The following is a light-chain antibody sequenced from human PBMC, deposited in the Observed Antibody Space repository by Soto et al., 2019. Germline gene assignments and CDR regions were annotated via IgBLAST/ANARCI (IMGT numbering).Light chain of an antibody. CDR3: QQYYPTPLT. Sequence: DIVMTQSPDSLAVSLGERATINCKSSQSVLYSSNNKNYLAWYQQKPGQPPKLLIYWASTRESGVPDRFSGSGSRTDFTLTISSLQAEDVAVYYCQQYYPTPLTFGGGTKVEIK. CDR1: QSVLYSSNNKNY. J-gene: IGKJ4*01. CDR2: WAS. V-gene: IGKV4-1*01.